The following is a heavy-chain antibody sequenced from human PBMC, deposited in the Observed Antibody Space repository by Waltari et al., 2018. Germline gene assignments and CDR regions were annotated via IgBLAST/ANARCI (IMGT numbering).Heavy chain of an antibody. J-gene: IGHJ4*02. CDR1: GGSISSYY. CDR3: AREASIAAAGTSPFDY. D-gene: IGHD6-13*01. V-gene: IGHV4-59*01. CDR2: IYYSGST. Sequence: QVQLQESGPGLVKPSETLSLTCTVSGGSISSYYWSWIRQPPGKGLEWIGYIYYSGSTNYNPSLKSRVTISVDTSKNQFSLKLSSVTAADTAVYYCAREASIAAAGTSPFDYWGQGTLVTVSS.